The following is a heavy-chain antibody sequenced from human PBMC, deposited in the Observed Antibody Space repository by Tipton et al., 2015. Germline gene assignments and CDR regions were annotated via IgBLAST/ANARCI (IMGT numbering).Heavy chain of an antibody. V-gene: IGHV4-39*01. Sequence: TLSLTCTVSGGSISNSNYYWGWIRQPPGKGLEWIGSLSYSGKTDYNPPLRSRVTISVDTPKNQFSLRLSSVTAADTAAYYCARSLFPETAGLENWFDPWGQGTLVTVSS. J-gene: IGHJ5*02. CDR3: ARSLFPETAGLENWFDP. CDR1: GGSISNSNYY. CDR2: LSYSGKT. D-gene: IGHD6-13*01.